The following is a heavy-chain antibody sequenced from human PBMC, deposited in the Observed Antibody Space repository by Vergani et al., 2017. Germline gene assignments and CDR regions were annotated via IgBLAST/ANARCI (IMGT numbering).Heavy chain of an antibody. CDR2: IYYSGST. J-gene: IGHJ4*02. CDR3: ARAYCGGDCYSDY. Sequence: QVQLQESSPGLVKPSETLSLTCTVSGGSISSYYWSWIRQPPGKGLEWIGYIYYSGSTNYNPSLKSRVTISVDTSKNQFSLKLSSVTAADTAVYYCARAYCGGDCYSDYWGQGTLVTVSS. D-gene: IGHD2-21*02. CDR1: GGSISSYY. V-gene: IGHV4-59*01.